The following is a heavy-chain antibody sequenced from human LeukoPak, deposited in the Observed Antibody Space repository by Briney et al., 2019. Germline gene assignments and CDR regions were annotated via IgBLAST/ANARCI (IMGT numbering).Heavy chain of an antibody. D-gene: IGHD3/OR15-3a*01. V-gene: IGHV3-23*01. CDR1: GFTFSSYV. Sequence: GGSLRLSCAASGFTFSSYVMSWVRQAPGKGLEWVSGISGSGTATYYADSVKGRFTISRDNSKSTLYLQMNSLRAEDTAVYYCAKDLPRIMIFGSLDSWGQGTLVTVSS. CDR2: ISGSGTAT. CDR3: AKDLPRIMIFGSLDS. J-gene: IGHJ4*02.